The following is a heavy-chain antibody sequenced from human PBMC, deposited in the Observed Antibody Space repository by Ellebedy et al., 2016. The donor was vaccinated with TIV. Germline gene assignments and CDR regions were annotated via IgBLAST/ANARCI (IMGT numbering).Heavy chain of an antibody. CDR1: GFTFSSYG. CDR3: AKGMNLEYNYGPCDY. J-gene: IGHJ4*02. CDR2: ISYDGSNK. D-gene: IGHD5-18*01. V-gene: IGHV3-30*18. Sequence: GESLKISCAASGFTFSSYGMHWVRQAPGKGLEWVAVISYDGSNKYYADSVKGRFTISRDNSKNTLYLQMNSLRAEDTAVYYCAKGMNLEYNYGPCDYWGQGTLVTVSS.